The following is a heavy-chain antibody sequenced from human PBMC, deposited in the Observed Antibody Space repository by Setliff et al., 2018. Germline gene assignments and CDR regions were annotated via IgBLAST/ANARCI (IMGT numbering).Heavy chain of an antibody. V-gene: IGHV4-59*01. CDR2: MYYSEIT. Sequence: PSETLSLTCSVSGGSISSYFWNWVRQPAGKGLEWVGYMYYSEITKYNPSLESRVTISVDTSKNQFSLNLTSVTAADTAVYYCARGLAVNRFDPWGQGTLVTVSS. D-gene: IGHD3-16*01. CDR3: ARGLAVNRFDP. J-gene: IGHJ5*02. CDR1: GGSISSYF.